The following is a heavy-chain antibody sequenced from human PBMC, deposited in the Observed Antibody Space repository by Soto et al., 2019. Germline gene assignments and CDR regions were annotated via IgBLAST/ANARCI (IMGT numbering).Heavy chain of an antibody. CDR3: ARAGGSWYPVEYYYYYYGMDV. CDR1: GYTFASYD. D-gene: IGHD6-13*01. CDR2: MNPNSGNT. Sequence: ASVKVSCKASGYTFASYDINWVRQATGQGLEWMGWMNPNSGNTGYAQKFQGRVTMTRNTSISTAYMELSSLRSEDTAVYYCARAGGSWYPVEYYYYYYGMDVWG. V-gene: IGHV1-8*01. J-gene: IGHJ6*02.